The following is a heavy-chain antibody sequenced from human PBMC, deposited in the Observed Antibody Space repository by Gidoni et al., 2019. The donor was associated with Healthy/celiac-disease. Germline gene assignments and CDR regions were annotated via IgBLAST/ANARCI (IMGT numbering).Heavy chain of an antibody. V-gene: IGHV3-30*18. D-gene: IGHD6-13*01. CDR2: ISYDGSNK. CDR3: AKVRHPIAAAGTPHYFDY. J-gene: IGHJ4*02. Sequence: QVQLVESGGGVVQPGRSLRLSCAASGFTFSSYGMHWVRQAPGKGLEWVAVISYDGSNKYYADSVKGRFTISRDNSKNTLYLQMNSLRAEDTAVYYCAKVRHPIAAAGTPHYFDYWGQGTLVTVSS. CDR1: GFTFSSYG.